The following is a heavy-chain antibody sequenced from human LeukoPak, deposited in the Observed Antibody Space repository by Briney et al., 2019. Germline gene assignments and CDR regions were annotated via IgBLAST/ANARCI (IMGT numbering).Heavy chain of an antibody. CDR3: AKSPVSSCRGSFCYPFDY. CDR1: GFTVSSNY. CDR2: ISGSGGVT. D-gene: IGHD2-15*01. Sequence: GGSLRLSCAASGFTVSSNYMSWVRQAPGKGLEWVSAISGSGGVTYYADSVKGRFTISRDNSRNTLYLQMNTLRAEDTAVYFCAKSPVSSCRGSFCYPFDYWGQGNLVTVSS. V-gene: IGHV3-23*01. J-gene: IGHJ4*02.